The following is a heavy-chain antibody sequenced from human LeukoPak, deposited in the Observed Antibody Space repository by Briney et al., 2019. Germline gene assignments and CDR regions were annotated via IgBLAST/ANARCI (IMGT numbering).Heavy chain of an antibody. CDR1: GFTFSSYA. J-gene: IGHJ4*02. D-gene: IGHD2-2*02. CDR3: AKGRTYCSSTSCYTVNYFDY. CDR2: ISGSGGST. V-gene: IGHV3-23*01. Sequence: GGSLRLSCAASGFTFSSYAMSWVRQAPGKGLEWVSAISGSGGSTYYADSVKGRFTISRDNSKNTLYLQMNSLRAEDTAVYYCAKGRTYCSSTSCYTVNYFDYWGQGTLVTVSS.